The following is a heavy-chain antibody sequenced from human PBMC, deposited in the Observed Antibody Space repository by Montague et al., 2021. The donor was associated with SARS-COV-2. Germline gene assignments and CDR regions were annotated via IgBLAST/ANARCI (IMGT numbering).Heavy chain of an antibody. V-gene: IGHV3-33*01. CDR1: GFTFSSYG. D-gene: IGHD2-21*02. Sequence: SLRLSCVASGFTFSSYGMHWVRQAPGKGLEWVAVIWYEGSNKYYADSVKGRFTISRDNSKNTLYLQMNSLRAEDTAVYYCAREQHIVVVTATPGAFDIWGQGTMVTASS. CDR3: AREQHIVVVTATPGAFDI. J-gene: IGHJ3*02. CDR2: IWYEGSNK.